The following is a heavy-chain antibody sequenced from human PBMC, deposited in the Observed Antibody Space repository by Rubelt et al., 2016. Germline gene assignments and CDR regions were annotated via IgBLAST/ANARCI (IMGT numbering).Heavy chain of an antibody. CDR2: INHSGST. CDR1: GGSFSGYY. CDR3: ARGIDLAC. D-gene: IGHD3-3*02. Sequence: QVQLQQWGAGLLKPSETLSLTCAVYGGSFSGYYWSWIRQPPGKVLEWLGEINHSGSTNYNPSLKSRGTISVEPSKNQFALKLGSVTAADTAVYYWARGIDLACWGQGTMVTVSS. J-gene: IGHJ3*01. V-gene: IGHV4-34*01.